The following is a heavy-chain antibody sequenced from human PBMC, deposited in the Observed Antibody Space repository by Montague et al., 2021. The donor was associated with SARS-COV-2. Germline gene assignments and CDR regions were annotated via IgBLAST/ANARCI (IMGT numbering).Heavy chain of an antibody. Sequence: PALVKPTQTLILTCSLSGLSLNTRRVCVSWIRQPPGKALEWLARIDWDEDKYYNIFLKSRLTISKDTSTNQVVLTMTNMDPVDTGTYYCARTTVTTTGSDNFDYWGRGTLVTVSS. CDR2: IDWDEDK. D-gene: IGHD4-17*01. CDR3: ARTTVTTTGSDNFDY. J-gene: IGHJ4*02. V-gene: IGHV2-70*11. CDR1: GLSLNTRRVC.